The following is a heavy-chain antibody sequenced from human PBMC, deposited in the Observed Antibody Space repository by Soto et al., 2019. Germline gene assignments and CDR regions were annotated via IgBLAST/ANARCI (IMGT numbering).Heavy chain of an antibody. V-gene: IGHV3-30-3*01. CDR3: ARDYCSSTSRCGGIPLRLYYYYYYGMDV. CDR1: GFTFSSYA. J-gene: IGHJ6*02. CDR2: ISYDGSNK. Sequence: QVQLVESGGGVVQPGRSLRLSCAASGFTFSSYAMHWVRQAPGKGLEWVAVISYDGSNKYYADSVKGRFTISRDNSKNTLYLQMNSLRAEDTAVYYCARDYCSSTSRCGGIPLRLYYYYYYGMDVWGQGTTVTVSS. D-gene: IGHD2-2*01.